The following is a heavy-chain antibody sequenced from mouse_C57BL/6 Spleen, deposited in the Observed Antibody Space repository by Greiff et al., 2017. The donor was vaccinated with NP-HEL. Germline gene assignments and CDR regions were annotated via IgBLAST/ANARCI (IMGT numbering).Heavy chain of an antibody. V-gene: IGHV5-6-3*01. J-gene: IGHJ2*01. CDR3: ARMARTIN. Sequence: EVKLVESGGGLVQPGGSLKLSCAASGFTFSSYGMSWVRQTPDKRLELVATINSNGGSTYYPDSVKGRFTISRDNAKTTLYLQMSSLKSEDTAMYYCARMARTINWCQGTTLTVSS. CDR1: GFTFSSYG. CDR2: INSNGGST.